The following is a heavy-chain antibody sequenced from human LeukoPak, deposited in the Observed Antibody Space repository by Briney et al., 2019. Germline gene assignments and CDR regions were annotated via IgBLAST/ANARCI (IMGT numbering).Heavy chain of an antibody. Sequence: GASVKVSCKASGYTFTGYYMQWLRQAPGQGLEWIGWINPNTGGTNLAQKFQGRVTLTRDTSISTAYMELSRLRSNDTAVYYCAPTSVSYFDCWGPGALVTVSS. CDR2: INPNTGGT. CDR3: APTSVSYFDC. V-gene: IGHV1-2*02. J-gene: IGHJ4*02. D-gene: IGHD2-2*01. CDR1: GYTFTGYY.